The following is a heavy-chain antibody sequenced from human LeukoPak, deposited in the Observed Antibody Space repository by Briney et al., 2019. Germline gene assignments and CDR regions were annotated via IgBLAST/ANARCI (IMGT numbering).Heavy chain of an antibody. CDR1: GFTFKLYW. J-gene: IGHJ4*02. CDR2: INDDGSDT. V-gene: IGHV3-74*01. CDR3: VRGGPSTWF. Sequence: AGGSRRLSCAASGFTFKLYWMHWVRQVPGKGPVWVARINDDGSDTVYADSVKGRFTISRDEAKNMLFLQMNSLRGEDTAVYHCVRGGPSTWFWGQGTLVTVSS. D-gene: IGHD3-22*01.